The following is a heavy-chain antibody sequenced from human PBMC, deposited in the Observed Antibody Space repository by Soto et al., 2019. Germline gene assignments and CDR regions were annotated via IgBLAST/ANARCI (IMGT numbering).Heavy chain of an antibody. V-gene: IGHV1-69*02. CDR1: GGTFSSYT. J-gene: IGHJ6*02. CDR3: ASLMSSGYYYGMDV. D-gene: IGHD3-10*01. Sequence: QVQLVQSGAEVKKPGSSVKVSCKASGGTFSSYTISWVRQAPGQGLEWMGRIIPILGIANYAHKFQGRVTITADKSTSTAYMALSSLRSEDTAVYYCASLMSSGYYYGMDVWGQGTTVTVSS. CDR2: IIPILGIA.